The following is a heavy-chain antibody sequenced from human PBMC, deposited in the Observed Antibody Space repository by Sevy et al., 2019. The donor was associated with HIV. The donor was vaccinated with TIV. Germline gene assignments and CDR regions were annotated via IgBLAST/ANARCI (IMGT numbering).Heavy chain of an antibody. D-gene: IGHD2-2*01. Sequence: GESLKISCKGSGYTFSNYWIGWVRQMPGKGLEWMGVIYPGDSVTRYSPSFHGQVTMSGDKSTSTAYLQWSSLKTSDTAIYYCARYPIVVVPAAEYYFDYWGQGTLVTVSS. J-gene: IGHJ4*02. CDR3: ARYPIVVVPAAEYYFDY. CDR2: IYPGDSVT. V-gene: IGHV5-51*06. CDR1: GYTFSNYW.